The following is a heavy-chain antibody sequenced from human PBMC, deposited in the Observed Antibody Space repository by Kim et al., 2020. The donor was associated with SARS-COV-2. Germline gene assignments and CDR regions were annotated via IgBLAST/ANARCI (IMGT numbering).Heavy chain of an antibody. J-gene: IGHJ4*02. D-gene: IGHD5-12*01. Sequence: RSSPSFQGQVTISADKSISTAYLQWSSLKASDTAMYYCARRGYSGYDYVYWGQGTLVTVSS. CDR3: ARRGYSGYDYVY. V-gene: IGHV5-51*01.